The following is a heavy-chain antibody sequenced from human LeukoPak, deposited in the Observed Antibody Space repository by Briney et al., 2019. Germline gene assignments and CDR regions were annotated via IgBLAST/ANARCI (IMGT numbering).Heavy chain of an antibody. CDR3: ARYRDGHTPFDH. CDR1: GGSISSSY. V-gene: IGHV4-4*09. J-gene: IGHJ4*02. Sequence: SETLSLTCTVSGGSISSSYWSWIRQSPGKGVEWIGYFYDTVSTKYNPSLKSRVTISVDRSNNQFSLELTSVTAADTAVYYCARYRDGHTPFDHWGQGTLVTVSS. D-gene: IGHD5-24*01. CDR2: FYDTVST.